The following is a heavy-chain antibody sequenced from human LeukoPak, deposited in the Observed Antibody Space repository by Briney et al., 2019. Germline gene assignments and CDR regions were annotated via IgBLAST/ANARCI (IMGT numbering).Heavy chain of an antibody. CDR2: VSGSGGST. Sequence: GGSLRLSCAASGFTFSSYAMNWVRQAPGKGLEWVSVVSGSGGSTYYADSVKGRFTISRDNSKNTLYLQMNSLRAGDTAVYYCAKDSLDSSGWVDYWGQGTLVTVSS. CDR1: GFTFSSYA. D-gene: IGHD6-19*01. CDR3: AKDSLDSSGWVDY. V-gene: IGHV3-23*01. J-gene: IGHJ4*02.